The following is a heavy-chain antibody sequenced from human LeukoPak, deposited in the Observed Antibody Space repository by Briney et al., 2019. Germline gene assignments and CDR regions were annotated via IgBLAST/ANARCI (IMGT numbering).Heavy chain of an antibody. CDR2: IYYSGST. CDR1: GGSISSYY. CDR3: ARGRARTTF. V-gene: IGHV4-59*12. J-gene: IGHJ4*02. D-gene: IGHD3-16*01. Sequence: KASETLSLTCTVSGGSISSYYWSWIRQPPGKGLEWIGYIYYSGSTNYNPSLKSRVTISVDTSKNQFSLKLNSVTAADTAVYYCARGRARTTFWGQGTLVTVSS.